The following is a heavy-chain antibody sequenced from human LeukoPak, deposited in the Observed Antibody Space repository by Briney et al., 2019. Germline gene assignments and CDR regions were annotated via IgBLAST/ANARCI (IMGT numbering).Heavy chain of an antibody. CDR1: GLAFSEYG. CDR3: AKDSDRGGWYPDH. V-gene: IGHV3-30*18. D-gene: IGHD6-19*01. Sequence: GRSLRLSCTASGLAFSEYGMHWVRQAPGKGLEWVAVISYDGSNKYHLDSVKGRFTISRDNSKDTLYLQMDSLRPEDTAVYYCAKDSDRGGWYPDHWGQGTLVTVSS. J-gene: IGHJ4*02. CDR2: ISYDGSNK.